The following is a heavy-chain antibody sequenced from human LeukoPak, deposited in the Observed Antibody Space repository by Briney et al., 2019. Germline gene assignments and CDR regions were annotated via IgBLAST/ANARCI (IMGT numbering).Heavy chain of an antibody. CDR1: GGSFSGYY. Sequence: LETLSLTCAVYGGSFSGYYWSWIRQPPGKGLEWIGEINHSGSTNYNPSLKSRVTISVDTSKNQFSLKLSSVTAADTAVYYCARGGGSGWYGAFDIWGQGTMVTVSS. CDR2: INHSGST. V-gene: IGHV4-34*01. D-gene: IGHD6-19*01. J-gene: IGHJ3*02. CDR3: ARGGGSGWYGAFDI.